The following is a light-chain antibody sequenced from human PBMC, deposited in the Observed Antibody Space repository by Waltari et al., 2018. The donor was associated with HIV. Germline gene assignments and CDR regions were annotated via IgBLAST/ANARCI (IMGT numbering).Light chain of an antibody. Sequence: QSALTQPPSASGTPGQRVTISCSGSSSNVGRNAVYWYQKFPGSAPQLVIYRDNQRPPGFSDRFAGSKSGAAASLAISGLRSEDEADFYGSTWDDSLKDVLFGGGTKLTVL. CDR3: STWDDSLKDVL. V-gene: IGLV1-47*01. CDR2: RDN. CDR1: SSNVGRNA. J-gene: IGLJ2*01.